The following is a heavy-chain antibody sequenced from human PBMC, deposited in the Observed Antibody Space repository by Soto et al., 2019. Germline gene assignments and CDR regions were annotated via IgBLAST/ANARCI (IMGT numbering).Heavy chain of an antibody. CDR1: GFTFSSYA. CDR2: ISYDGSNE. D-gene: IGHD2-21*02. CDR3: ARDRWRRGLIDY. J-gene: IGHJ4*02. V-gene: IGHV3-30-3*01. Sequence: QVQLVESGGGVVQPGRSLRLSCAASGFTFSSYAFHWVRQAPDKGLECVTLISYDGSNEYYGDSEKGRLIISRDNSKNKVYLQMNSLTPEDTAGYYCARDRWRRGLIDYWGQGTLVTVSS.